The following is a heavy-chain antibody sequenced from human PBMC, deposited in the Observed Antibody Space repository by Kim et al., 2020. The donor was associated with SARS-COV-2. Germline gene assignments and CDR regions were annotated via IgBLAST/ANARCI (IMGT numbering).Heavy chain of an antibody. CDR1: GFTFTDSV. J-gene: IGHJ4*02. Sequence: GGSLRLSCAASGFTFTDSVMHWVRQAPGKGLEWVALVSGDGGATYYADSVRGRFTISRDNSKDSLYLQMNSLRSDDTAFYYCSKASGWLPRNWGLGTLVTVSS. CDR3: SKASGWLPRN. D-gene: IGHD6-19*01. CDR2: VSGDGGAT. V-gene: IGHV3-43*02.